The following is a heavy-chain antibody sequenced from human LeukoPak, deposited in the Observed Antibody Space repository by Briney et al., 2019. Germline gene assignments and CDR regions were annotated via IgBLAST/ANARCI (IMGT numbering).Heavy chain of an antibody. D-gene: IGHD3-3*01. CDR3: ARGPRITIFGVTYYYYYYMDV. CDR1: GYTFTSYD. V-gene: IGHV1-8*03. CDR2: MNPNSGNT. J-gene: IGHJ6*03. Sequence: ASVKVSCKASGYTFTSYDINWVRQATGQGLEWMGWMNPNSGNTGYAQKFQGRVTITRNTSISTAYMELSSLRSEDTAVYSCARGPRITIFGVTYYYYYYMDVWGKGTTVTVSS.